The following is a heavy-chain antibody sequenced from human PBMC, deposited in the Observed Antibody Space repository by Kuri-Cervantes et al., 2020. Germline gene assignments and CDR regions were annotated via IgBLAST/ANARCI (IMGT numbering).Heavy chain of an antibody. D-gene: IGHD3-10*01. CDR2: ISSSGSTI. J-gene: IGHJ6*03. V-gene: IGHV3-48*03. CDR1: GFTFSSYE. Sequence: GESLKISCAASGFTFSSYEMNWARQAPGKGLEWVSYISSSGSTIYYADSVKGRFTISRDNAKNSLYLQMNSLRAEDTAVYYCARERGRTMVYYYYMDVWGKGTTVTVSS. CDR3: ARERGRTMVYYYYMDV.